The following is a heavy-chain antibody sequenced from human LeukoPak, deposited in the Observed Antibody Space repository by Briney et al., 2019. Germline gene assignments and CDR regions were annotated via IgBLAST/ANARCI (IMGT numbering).Heavy chain of an antibody. V-gene: IGHV1-8*01. CDR3: ATPVGPYYYDSSGSDAFDI. CDR2: MNPNSGNT. CDR1: GYTFTSYD. Sequence: ATVKVSCKASGYTFTSYDINWVRQATGQGLEWMGWMNPNSGNTGYAQKFQGRVTMTRNTSISTAYMELSSLRSEDTAVYYCATPVGPYYYDSSGSDAFDIWGQGTMVTVSS. J-gene: IGHJ3*02. D-gene: IGHD3-22*01.